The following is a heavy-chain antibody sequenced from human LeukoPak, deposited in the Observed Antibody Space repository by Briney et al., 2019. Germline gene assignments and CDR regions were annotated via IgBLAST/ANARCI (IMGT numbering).Heavy chain of an antibody. J-gene: IGHJ4*02. D-gene: IGHD6-19*01. V-gene: IGHV1-2*02. CDR2: INPNSGGT. CDR1: GYTLTGYY. Sequence: ASVKVSCKASGYTLTGYYMHWVRQAPGQGLEWMGWINPNSGGTNYAQKFQGRVTMTRDTSISTAYMELSRLRSDDTAVYYCASGGYTVAGKKRKGYFDHWGQGTLVTVSS. CDR3: ASGGYTVAGKKRKGYFDH.